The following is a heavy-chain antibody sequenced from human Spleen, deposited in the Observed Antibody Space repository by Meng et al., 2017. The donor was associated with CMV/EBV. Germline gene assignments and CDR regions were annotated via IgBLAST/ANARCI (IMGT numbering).Heavy chain of an antibody. V-gene: IGHV4-39*07. D-gene: IGHD4-17*01. CDR1: GGSISSSSYY. Sequence: SETLSLTCTVSGGSISSSSYYWGWIRQPPGKGLEWIGSIYYSGSTYYSPSLKSRVTISVDTSKNQFSLKLSSVTAADTAVYYCARGGMTTVTDGHFFVVYWGQGTLVTVSS. J-gene: IGHJ4*02. CDR2: IYYSGST. CDR3: ARGGMTTVTDGHFFVVY.